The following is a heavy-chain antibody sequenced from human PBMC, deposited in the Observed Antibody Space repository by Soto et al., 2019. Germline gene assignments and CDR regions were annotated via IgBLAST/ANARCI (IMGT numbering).Heavy chain of an antibody. CDR3: ARVRSYAYFDY. CDR1: CGSIISYY. CDR2: IYYSXST. Sequence: XXTLSLTCTVSCGSIISYYWSWIRQPPGKGLEWIGXIYYSXSTHYNNSLKXXVTLSVDXXKNQFSLKMSSVTAADTAVYYCARVRSYAYFDYWGQGTLVTVSS. D-gene: IGHD1-26*01. V-gene: IGHV4-59*01. J-gene: IGHJ4*02.